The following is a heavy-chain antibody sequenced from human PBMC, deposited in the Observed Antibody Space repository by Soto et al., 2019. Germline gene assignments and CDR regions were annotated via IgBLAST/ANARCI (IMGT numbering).Heavy chain of an antibody. J-gene: IGHJ4*02. D-gene: IGHD4-17*01. V-gene: IGHV4-31*03. CDR1: GGSISSGGYY. Sequence: SETLSLTCTVSGGSISSGGYYWSWIRQNPGKGLDWTGYIYYSGSTYYNPSLKSRVTISVDTSKNQFSLKLSSVTAADTVLYYCARVGPDYGDYYFDYWGQGTQVTVSS. CDR3: ARVGPDYGDYYFDY. CDR2: IYYSGST.